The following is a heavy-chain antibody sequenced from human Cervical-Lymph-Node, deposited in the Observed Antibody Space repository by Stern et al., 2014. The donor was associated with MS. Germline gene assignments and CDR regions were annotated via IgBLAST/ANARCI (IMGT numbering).Heavy chain of an antibody. J-gene: IGHJ5*02. CDR1: GGSISSSGYY. D-gene: IGHD1-26*01. CDR2: IHDSGST. CDR3: ATTRWDLFTWNWFDP. V-gene: IGHV4-61*02. Sequence: VQLVESGPGLVKPSQTLSLTCTVSGGSISSSGYYWSWIRQPADKGLEWIGRIHDSGSTYYNPSLKSRVTIYMETAKNQFSLKRTSVTAADTAVYYCATTRWDLFTWNWFDPWGQGTLVTVSS.